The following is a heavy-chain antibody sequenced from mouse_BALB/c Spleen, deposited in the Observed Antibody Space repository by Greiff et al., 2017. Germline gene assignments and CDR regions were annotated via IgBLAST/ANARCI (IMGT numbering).Heavy chain of an antibody. CDR2: ISSGSSTI. CDR3: ARSRGNYVDYYAMDY. V-gene: IGHV5-17*02. J-gene: IGHJ4*01. CDR1: GFTFSSFG. D-gene: IGHD2-1*01. Sequence: EVQVVESGGGLVQPGGSRKLSCAASGFTFSSFGMHWVRQAPEKGLEWVAYISSGSSTIYYADTVKGRFTISRDNPKNTLFLQMTSLRSEDTAMYYCARSRGNYVDYYAMDYWGQGTSVTVSS.